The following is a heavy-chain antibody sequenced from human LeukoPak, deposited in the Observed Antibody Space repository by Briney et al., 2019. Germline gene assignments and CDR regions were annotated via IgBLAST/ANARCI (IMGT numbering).Heavy chain of an antibody. CDR1: GFTFSSYD. J-gene: IGHJ6*02. Sequence: GGSLRLSCAASGFTFSSYDMHWVRQATGKGLEWVSAIGTAGDTYYPGSVKGRFTISRDNAKNSLYLQMNSLRAEDTAVYYCARYSGSYEVNYYYYYGMDVWGQGTTVTVSS. CDR3: ARYSGSYEVNYYYYYGMDV. CDR2: IGTAGDT. V-gene: IGHV3-13*01. D-gene: IGHD1-26*01.